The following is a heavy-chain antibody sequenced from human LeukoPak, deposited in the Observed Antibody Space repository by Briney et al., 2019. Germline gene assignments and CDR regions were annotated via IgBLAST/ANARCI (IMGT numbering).Heavy chain of an antibody. CDR3: AKDNRGYSSSWYYFDY. J-gene: IGHJ4*02. CDR2: ISWNSGSI. D-gene: IGHD6-13*01. Sequence: PGGSLRLSCAASGFTFDDYAMHWVRHARGKGLEWVSGISWNSGSIDYADSVKGRFIISRENEKNSLYVQMNSLRAEDTVLYYCAKDNRGYSSSWYYFDYWGQGTLVTVSS. V-gene: IGHV3-9*01. CDR1: GFTFDDYA.